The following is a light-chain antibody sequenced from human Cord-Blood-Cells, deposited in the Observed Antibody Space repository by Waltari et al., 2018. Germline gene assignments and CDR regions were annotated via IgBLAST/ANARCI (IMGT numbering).Light chain of an antibody. CDR1: QDISNY. V-gene: IGKV1-33*01. CDR3: QQYDNLPFT. Sequence: DIQMTQSPSSLSASVGDRVTITCQARQDISNYLNWYQQKPGKAPKLLIYDASNMETGVPSRFSGSVSGTDFTFTISSLQPEDIATYYCQQYDNLPFTFGPGTKVDIK. CDR2: DAS. J-gene: IGKJ3*01.